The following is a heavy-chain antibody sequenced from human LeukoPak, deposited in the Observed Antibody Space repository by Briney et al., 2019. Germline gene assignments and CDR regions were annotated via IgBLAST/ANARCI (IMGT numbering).Heavy chain of an antibody. J-gene: IGHJ4*02. CDR3: AREKSSGSTFDY. CDR1: GFTSSSYS. CDR2: ISSSSSYI. Sequence: PGGSLRLSCAASGFTSSSYSMNWVRQAPGKGLEWVSSISSSSSYIYYADSVKGRFTISRDNAKNSLYLQMNSLRAEDTAVYYCAREKSSGSTFDYWGQGTLVTVSS. D-gene: IGHD3-22*01. V-gene: IGHV3-21*01.